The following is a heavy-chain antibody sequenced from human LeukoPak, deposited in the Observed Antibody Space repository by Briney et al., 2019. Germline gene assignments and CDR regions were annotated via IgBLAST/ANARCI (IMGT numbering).Heavy chain of an antibody. CDR1: GYTFTGYY. CDR2: INPNSGGT. Sequence: ASVKVSCKASGYTFTGYYMHWVRQAPGQGLEWMGWINPNSGGTNYAQKFQGRVTMTRDTSISTAYMELSRLRSDDTAVYYCARGGIWFGESYNWFDPWGQGTLVTVSS. CDR3: ARGGIWFGESYNWFDP. D-gene: IGHD3-10*01. J-gene: IGHJ5*02. V-gene: IGHV1-2*02.